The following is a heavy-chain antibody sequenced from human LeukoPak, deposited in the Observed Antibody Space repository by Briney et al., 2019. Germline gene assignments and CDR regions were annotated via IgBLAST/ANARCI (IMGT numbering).Heavy chain of an antibody. V-gene: IGHV4-30-4*08. J-gene: IGHJ3*02. Sequence: SQTLSLTCTVSGGSISSGDYYWSWIRQPPGKGLEWIGYIYYSGSTYYNPSLKSRITISVDTSKNQFSLKLSSVTAADTAVYYCASFIAAAEAFDIWGQGTMVTVSS. CDR1: GGSISSGDYY. D-gene: IGHD6-13*01. CDR2: IYYSGST. CDR3: ASFIAAAEAFDI.